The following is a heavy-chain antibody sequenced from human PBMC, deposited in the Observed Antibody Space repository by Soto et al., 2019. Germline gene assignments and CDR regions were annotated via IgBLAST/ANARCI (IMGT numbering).Heavy chain of an antibody. V-gene: IGHV4-34*01. CDR2: INHSGIT. CDR3: VRGPYNYNSRYFDY. J-gene: IGHJ4*02. Sequence: PSETLSLTCTVSGGSFSCYFWTWIRQPPGKGLEWLAEINHSGITNYNPSVESRVSMSVDTSKNQFSLRLYSVTAAGTAVYYCVRGPYNYNSRYFDYWGQGTLVTVSS. CDR1: GGSFSCYF. D-gene: IGHD1-1*01.